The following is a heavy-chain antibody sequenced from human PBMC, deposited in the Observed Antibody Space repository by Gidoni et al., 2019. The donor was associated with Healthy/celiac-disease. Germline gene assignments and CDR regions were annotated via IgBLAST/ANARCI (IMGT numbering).Heavy chain of an antibody. CDR1: GFTFSSYS. D-gene: IGHD6-19*01. CDR2: ISSSSSYI. CDR3: ARDRYSSGWYSH. V-gene: IGHV3-21*01. J-gene: IGHJ4*02. Sequence: EVQLVESGGGLVKPGGSLRLSCAASGFTFSSYSMNWVRQAPGKGLEWVSSISSSSSYIYYADSVKGRFTISRDNAKNSLYLKMNSLRAEDTAVYYCARDRYSSGWYSHWGQGTLVTVSS.